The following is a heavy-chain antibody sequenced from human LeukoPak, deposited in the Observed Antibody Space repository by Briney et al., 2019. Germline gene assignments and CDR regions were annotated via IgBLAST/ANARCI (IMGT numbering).Heavy chain of an antibody. CDR2: IYTSGST. CDR1: GGSISSYY. CDR3: ARTVPVTSREGWYFDY. Sequence: SETLSLTCTVSGGSISSYYWSWIRQPAGKGLEWIGRIYTSGSTNYNPSLKSRVTISVDTSKNQFSLKLSSVTAADTAVYYCARTVPVTSREGWYFDYWGQGTLVTVSS. J-gene: IGHJ4*02. D-gene: IGHD4-17*01. V-gene: IGHV4-4*07.